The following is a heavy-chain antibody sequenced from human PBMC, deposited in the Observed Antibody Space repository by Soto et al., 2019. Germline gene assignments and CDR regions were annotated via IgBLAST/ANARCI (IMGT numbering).Heavy chain of an antibody. CDR1: GFSLTSSVVG. Sequence: GPTLVNPTHTLTLTCTSSGFSLTSSVVGVGWIRQPPGRSLEWLAAIYWNEDRRRSPSLESRLIITKDTSKNQVVLTMTNMDPVDTDTYYCIYRRALYDYHGLDVWGQGTKVTVYS. J-gene: IGHJ6*02. D-gene: IGHD3-16*01. CDR3: IYRRALYDYHGLDV. V-gene: IGHV2-5*01. CDR2: IYWNEDR.